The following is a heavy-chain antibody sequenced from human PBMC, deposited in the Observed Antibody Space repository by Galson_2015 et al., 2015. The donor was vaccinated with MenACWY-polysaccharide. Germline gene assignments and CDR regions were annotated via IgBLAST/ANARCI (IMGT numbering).Heavy chain of an antibody. CDR3: AKGGQQLTRSTYYMDV. CDR1: GFSFSTYD. CDR2: ISYDGSNK. Sequence: SLRLSCAASGFSFSTYDIHWVRQAPGKGLEWVAVISYDGSNKYYADSVKGRFTISRDNSKNTLYLQTNSLRAEDTAVYYCAKGGQQLTRSTYYMDVWGKATTVTVSS. J-gene: IGHJ6*03. V-gene: IGHV3-30*18. D-gene: IGHD6-13*01.